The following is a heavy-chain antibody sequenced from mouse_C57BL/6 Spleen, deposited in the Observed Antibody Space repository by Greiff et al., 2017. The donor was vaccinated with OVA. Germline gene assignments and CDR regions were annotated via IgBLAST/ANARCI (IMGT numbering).Heavy chain of an antibody. CDR3: ARMGYGSNPLDY. Sequence: QVQLQQPGAELVRPGSSVKLSCKASGYTFTSYWMDWVKQRPGQGLEWIGNIYPSDSETHYNQKFKDKATLTVDKSSSTAYMQLSSLTSEDSAVYCCARMGYGSNPLDYWGQGTTLTVSS. V-gene: IGHV1-61*01. D-gene: IGHD1-1*01. CDR1: GYTFTSYW. J-gene: IGHJ2*01. CDR2: IYPSDSET.